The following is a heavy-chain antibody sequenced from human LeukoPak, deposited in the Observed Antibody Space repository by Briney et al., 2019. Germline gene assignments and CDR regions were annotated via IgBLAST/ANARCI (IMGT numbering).Heavy chain of an antibody. CDR1: GFTFSSYW. V-gene: IGHV3-7*01. CDR2: IKQDGSEK. Sequence: QPGGSLRLSCAASGFTFSSYWMSWVRQAPGKGLEWVANIKQDGSEKYYVDSVKGRFTISRDNAENMLYLQMNTLGAEDTAVYYCARDIVSGSGSLDYWGQGTLVTVSS. D-gene: IGHD3-10*01. J-gene: IGHJ4*02. CDR3: ARDIVSGSGSLDY.